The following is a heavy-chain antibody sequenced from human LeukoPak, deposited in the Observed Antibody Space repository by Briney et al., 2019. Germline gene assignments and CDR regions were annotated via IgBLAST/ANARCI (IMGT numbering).Heavy chain of an antibody. CDR2: INPGGTDT. Sequence: GGSLRLSCAASGFTLSGAWMHWVRQAPGRGLVWVSRINPGGTDTRYADSVKGRFTISRDDAKNTLYLHMNSLRAEDTAVYYCARVSGPGLDEYFHLWGQGTLVTVSS. J-gene: IGHJ1*01. CDR1: GFTLSGAW. V-gene: IGHV3-74*01. CDR3: ARVSGPGLDEYFHL. D-gene: IGHD3-10*01.